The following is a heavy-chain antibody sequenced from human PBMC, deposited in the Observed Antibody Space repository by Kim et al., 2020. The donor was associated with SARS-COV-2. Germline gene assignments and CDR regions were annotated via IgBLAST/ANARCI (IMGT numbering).Heavy chain of an antibody. J-gene: IGHJ4*02. CDR3: ARDTPVGATDFDY. D-gene: IGHD1-26*01. Sequence: YCADSVKGRITISRDNAKNSMYLQMNSLGDEDTAVYYCARDTPVGATDFDYWGQGTLVTVSS. V-gene: IGHV3-48*02.